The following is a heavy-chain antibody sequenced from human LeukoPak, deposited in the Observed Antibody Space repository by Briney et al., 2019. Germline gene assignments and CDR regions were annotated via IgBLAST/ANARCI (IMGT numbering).Heavy chain of an antibody. Sequence: PGGSLRLSCAASGFTFSRYAMSWVRQAPGKGLEWVSAISGSGGSTYYTDSVKGRFTISRDNSKNTLYLQMSSLRAEDTAVYYCAREVYSSGSYDYWGQGTLVTVSS. J-gene: IGHJ4*02. CDR1: GFTFSRYA. D-gene: IGHD3-22*01. CDR2: ISGSGGST. CDR3: AREVYSSGSYDY. V-gene: IGHV3-23*01.